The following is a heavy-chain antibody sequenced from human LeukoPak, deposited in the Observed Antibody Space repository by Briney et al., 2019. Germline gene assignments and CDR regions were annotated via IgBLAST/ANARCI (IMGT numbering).Heavy chain of an antibody. CDR1: GYTFTSYW. D-gene: IGHD5-12*01. CDR3: ARIVASTQTSSYYYVMDV. CDR2: IYPGDSET. V-gene: IGHV5-51*01. J-gene: IGHJ6*02. Sequence: GESLQISCKGSGYTFTSYWIAWVRQMPGKGLEWMGIIYPGDSETRYSPSFQGQVTMSADKFIRTAYLQWSSLKASDTAMYYCARIVASTQTSSYYYVMDVWGQGTTVTVSS.